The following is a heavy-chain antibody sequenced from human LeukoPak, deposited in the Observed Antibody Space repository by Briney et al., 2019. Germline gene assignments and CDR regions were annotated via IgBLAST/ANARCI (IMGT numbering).Heavy chain of an antibody. D-gene: IGHD5-24*01. J-gene: IGHJ4*02. CDR3: ATGRDAYKSGC. V-gene: IGHV3-66*01. Sequence: GRSLRLSCAVSGFTVSDKHMSWVRQAPGQGLEWVSTIYSGGNTFYADSVKGRFTISRDNSKNTLYFQMNSLRAEDTAVYYCATGRDAYKSGCWGQGTLVTVSS. CDR2: IYSGGNT. CDR1: GFTVSDKH.